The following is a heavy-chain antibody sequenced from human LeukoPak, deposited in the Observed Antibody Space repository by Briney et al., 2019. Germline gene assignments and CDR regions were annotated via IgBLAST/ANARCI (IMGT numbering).Heavy chain of an antibody. J-gene: IGHJ4*02. CDR3: ARDSGSGWNY. Sequence: PSETLSLTCTVSGGSISSSSYYWGWIRQPPGKGLEWIGSIYYSGSTYYNPSLKSRVTISVDTSKNQFSLKLSSVTAADTAVYYCARDSGSGWNYWGQGTLVTVSS. CDR2: IYYSGST. CDR1: GGSISSSSYY. V-gene: IGHV4-39*02. D-gene: IGHD6-19*01.